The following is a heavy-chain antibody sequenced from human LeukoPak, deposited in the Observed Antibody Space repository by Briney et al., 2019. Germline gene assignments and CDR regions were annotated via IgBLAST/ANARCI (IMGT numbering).Heavy chain of an antibody. CDR2: ISAYNGNT. D-gene: IGHD2-2*01. CDR3: ARDIDIVVVPAAPGAFDI. Sequence: ASVKVSCKASGYTFTSYGISWVRQAPGQGLEWMGWISAYNGNTNYAQKLQGRVTMTTDTSTSTAYMERRSLRSDDTAAYYCARDIDIVVVPAAPGAFDIWGQGTMVTVSS. J-gene: IGHJ3*02. CDR1: GYTFTSYG. V-gene: IGHV1-18*04.